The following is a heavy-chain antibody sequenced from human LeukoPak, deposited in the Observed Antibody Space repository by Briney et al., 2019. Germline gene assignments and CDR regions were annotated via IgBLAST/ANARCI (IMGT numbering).Heavy chain of an antibody. CDR1: GYTFTSYD. CDR2: MNPNSGNT. V-gene: IGHV1-8*01. Sequence: GASVKVSCKASGYTFTSYDINWVRQTTGQGLEWMGWMNPNSGNTGYAQKFQGRVTMTRNTSISTAYMELSSLRSEDTAVYYCARGDILTGNHNDHWGQGTLVTVSS. D-gene: IGHD3-9*01. J-gene: IGHJ4*02. CDR3: ARGDILTGNHNDH.